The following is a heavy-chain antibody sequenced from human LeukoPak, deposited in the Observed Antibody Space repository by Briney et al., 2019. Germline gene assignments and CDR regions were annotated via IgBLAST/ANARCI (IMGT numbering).Heavy chain of an antibody. V-gene: IGHV1-46*01. J-gene: IGHJ4*02. CDR1: GYTFTSYY. CDR2: INPSGGST. D-gene: IGHD5-24*01. CDR3: ALVEMATISPFDY. Sequence: ASVKVSRKASGYTFTSYYMHWVRQAPGQGLEWMGIINPSGGSTSYAQKFQGRVTMTRDTSTSTVYMELSSLRSEDTAVYYCALVEMATISPFDYWGQGTLVTVSS.